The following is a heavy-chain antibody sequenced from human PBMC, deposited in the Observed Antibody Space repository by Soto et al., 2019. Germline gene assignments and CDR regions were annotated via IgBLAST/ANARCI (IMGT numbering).Heavy chain of an antibody. D-gene: IGHD3-3*01. CDR1: GFTFSSYT. V-gene: IGHV3-21*01. CDR3: ASYEGQNDAFDI. Sequence: GGSLRLSCAASGFTFSSYTMNWVRQAPGKGLESVSSISSSSTYIYYADSVKGRFTISRDNAKNSLYLQMNSLRAEDTAVYYCASYEGQNDAFDIWGQGTMVTVSS. CDR2: ISSSSTYI. J-gene: IGHJ3*02.